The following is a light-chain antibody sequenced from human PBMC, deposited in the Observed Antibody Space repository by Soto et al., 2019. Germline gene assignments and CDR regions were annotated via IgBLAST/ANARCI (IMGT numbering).Light chain of an antibody. Sequence: QSVLTQPASVSGSPGQSITISCTGTSSDVGGYNYVSWYQQHPGKAPKVMIYEVSKRPSGVSNRFSGSKSGNTASLTISGLQDEDEADYYCSSYTSSSTRVFGTGTKLTVL. CDR2: EVS. CDR3: SSYTSSSTRV. V-gene: IGLV2-14*01. J-gene: IGLJ1*01. CDR1: SSDVGGYNY.